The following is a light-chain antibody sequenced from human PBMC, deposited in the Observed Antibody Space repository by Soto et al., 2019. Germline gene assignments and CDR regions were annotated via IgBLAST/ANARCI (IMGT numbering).Light chain of an antibody. CDR3: SSYSGSSWV. CDR1: SSDVGAYKY. CDR2: EVS. V-gene: IGLV2-14*01. Sequence: QSVLTQPASLSGSPGQSITISCTGTSSDVGAYKYVSWYQQHPGKAPKLMIYEVSSRPSGISHRFSGSKSGNTASLTISGLQAEDEADYYCSSYSGSSWVFGGGTKVTVL. J-gene: IGLJ3*02.